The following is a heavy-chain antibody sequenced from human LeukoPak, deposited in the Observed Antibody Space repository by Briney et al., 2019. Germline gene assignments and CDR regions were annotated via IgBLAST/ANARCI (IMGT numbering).Heavy chain of an antibody. V-gene: IGHV3-9*01. Sequence: SGGSLRLSCAASGFTFDDYAMHWVRQAPGKGLEWVSGISWNSGSIGYADSVKGRFTISRDDAKNSLYLQMNSLRVEDTAVYYCATIERLVPGEYYFDYWGQGTLVAVSS. D-gene: IGHD6-13*01. CDR2: ISWNSGSI. J-gene: IGHJ4*02. CDR1: GFTFDDYA. CDR3: ATIERLVPGEYYFDY.